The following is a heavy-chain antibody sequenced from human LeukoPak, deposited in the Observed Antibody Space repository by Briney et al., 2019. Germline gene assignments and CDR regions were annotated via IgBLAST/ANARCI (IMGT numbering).Heavy chain of an antibody. CDR2: ISGSGGST. CDR1: GFTFSSYG. V-gene: IGHV3-23*01. Sequence: GGSLRLSCAASGFTFSSYGMSWVRQAPGKGLEWVSAISGSGGSTYYADSVKGRFTISRDNSKNTLYLQMNSLRAEETAVYYCANGQPFLEGSDAFDIWGQGTMVTVSS. CDR3: ANGQPFLEGSDAFDI. D-gene: IGHD3-10*01. J-gene: IGHJ3*02.